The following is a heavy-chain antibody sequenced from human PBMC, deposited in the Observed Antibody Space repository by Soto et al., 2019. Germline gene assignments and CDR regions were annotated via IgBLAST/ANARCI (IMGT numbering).Heavy chain of an antibody. CDR3: ARDHWSAARYFDY. Sequence: QVQLVESGGGVVQPGRSLRLSCAASGFTFSSYAMHWVRQAPGKGLEWVAVISYDGSNKYYADSVKGRFTSSRDNSKNTLYLQMNSLRAEDTAVYYCARDHWSAARYFDYWGQGTLVTVSS. D-gene: IGHD6-6*01. V-gene: IGHV3-30-3*01. CDR2: ISYDGSNK. J-gene: IGHJ4*02. CDR1: GFTFSSYA.